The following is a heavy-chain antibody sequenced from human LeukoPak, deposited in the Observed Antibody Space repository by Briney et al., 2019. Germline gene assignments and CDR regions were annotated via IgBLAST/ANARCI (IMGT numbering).Heavy chain of an antibody. CDR2: ISSSGSTI. CDR1: GFTFSSYE. J-gene: IGHJ5*02. Sequence: GGSLRLSCAASGFTFSSYEMNWVRQTPGKGLEWVSYISSSGSTIYYGDSVKGRFTISRDNSKNTLYLQMNSLRAEDTAVYYCANQEYGSGPVGFDPWGQGTLVTVSS. D-gene: IGHD3-10*01. V-gene: IGHV3-48*03. CDR3: ANQEYGSGPVGFDP.